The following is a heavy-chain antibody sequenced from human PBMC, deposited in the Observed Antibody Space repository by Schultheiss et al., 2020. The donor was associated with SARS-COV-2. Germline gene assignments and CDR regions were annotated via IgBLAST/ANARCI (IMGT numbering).Heavy chain of an antibody. D-gene: IGHD2-2*02. CDR2: ISSSSSYI. V-gene: IGHV3-21*01. CDR1: GFTFSSYS. CDR3: ANDCSSTSCYSPFDY. J-gene: IGHJ4*02. Sequence: GGSLRLSCAASGFTFSSYSMNWVRQAPGKGLEWVSSISSSSSYIYYADSVKGRFTISRDNAKNSLYLQMNSLRAEDTAVYYCANDCSSTSCYSPFDYWGQGTLVTVSS.